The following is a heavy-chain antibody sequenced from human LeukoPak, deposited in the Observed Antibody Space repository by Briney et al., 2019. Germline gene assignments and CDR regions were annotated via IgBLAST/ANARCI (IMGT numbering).Heavy chain of an antibody. Sequence: GGSLRLSCAASGFTLNTYWMHWVRQAPGKGLVWVSRINSDESSTSYVDSVKGRFTISRDNAKNILYLQINSLRAEDTAVYFCARGAYVLDLWGQGTMVTVSS. CDR1: GFTLNTYW. CDR3: ARGAYVLDL. J-gene: IGHJ3*01. D-gene: IGHD3-10*02. V-gene: IGHV3-74*01. CDR2: INSDESST.